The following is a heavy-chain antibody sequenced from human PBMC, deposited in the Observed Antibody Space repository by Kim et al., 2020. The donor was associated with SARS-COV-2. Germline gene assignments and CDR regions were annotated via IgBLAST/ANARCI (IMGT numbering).Heavy chain of an antibody. CDR3: ARQQWLPY. V-gene: IGHV3-48*04. CDR2: ISSSGSTI. CDR1: GFSFSGST. J-gene: IGHJ4*01. D-gene: IGHD5-12*01. Sequence: GGSLRLSCAASGFSFSGSTMHWVRQAPGKGLEWISYISSSGSTIYYADSVKGRFTISRDNAKNSLSLQMNSLRAEDTAVYYCARQQWLPYWGHGTLVTVSS.